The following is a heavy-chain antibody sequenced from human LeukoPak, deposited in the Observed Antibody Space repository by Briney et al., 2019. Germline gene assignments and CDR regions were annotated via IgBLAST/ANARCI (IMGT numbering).Heavy chain of an antibody. D-gene: IGHD3-3*01. V-gene: IGHV1-2*02. Sequence: ASVKVSCKTSGYTFTGHHVHWVRQAPGQGLEWMGWFNANSGGTKYAQKFQGRVTMTRDTSIGTDYMELTSLISDDTAVYYCARDPYDGNYYFDYWGQGTLVTVAS. CDR1: GYTFTGHH. J-gene: IGHJ4*02. CDR2: FNANSGGT. CDR3: ARDPYDGNYYFDY.